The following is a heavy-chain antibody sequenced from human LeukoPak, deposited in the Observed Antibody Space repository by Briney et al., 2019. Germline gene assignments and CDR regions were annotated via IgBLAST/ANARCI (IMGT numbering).Heavy chain of an antibody. CDR3: ASIGQAGLLDY. D-gene: IGHD3/OR15-3a*01. Sequence: SVTVSCKASGGTFSSYAISWVRQAPGQGLEWMGGIIPIFGTANYAQKFQGRVTITADKSTSTAYMELSSLRSEDTAVYYCASIGQAGLLDYWGQGTLVTVSS. J-gene: IGHJ4*02. CDR1: GGTFSSYA. V-gene: IGHV1-69*06. CDR2: IIPIFGTA.